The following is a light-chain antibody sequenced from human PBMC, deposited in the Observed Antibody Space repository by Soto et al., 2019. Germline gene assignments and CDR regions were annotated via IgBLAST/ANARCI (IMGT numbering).Light chain of an antibody. CDR3: QQYDNDSWT. CDR2: KAS. V-gene: IGKV1-5*03. J-gene: IGKJ1*01. CDR1: QSISSW. Sequence: DIQMTQSPSTLSASVGDRAIITCRASQSISSWLAWYQQKPGKAPNLLIYKASTLKSGVPSRFSGSGSGTEFTPTISSLPPADVAAYYCQQYDNDSWTFGQGTKVDIK.